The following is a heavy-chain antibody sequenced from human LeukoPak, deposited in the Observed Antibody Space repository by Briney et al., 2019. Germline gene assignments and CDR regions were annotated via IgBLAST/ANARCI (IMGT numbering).Heavy chain of an antibody. V-gene: IGHV1-69*13. CDR2: IIPEFDEA. CDR3: ASGGVTVYSYGPDY. J-gene: IGHJ4*02. D-gene: IGHD5-18*01. CDR1: GGILSKWS. Sequence: SVKVSCKASGGILSKWSISWVRQAPGQGLEWVGTIIPEFDEAHYAQKLQGRVTISADDSATAAYMELRSLRSDDTAVYYCASGGVTVYSYGPDYWGQGTLVTVSS.